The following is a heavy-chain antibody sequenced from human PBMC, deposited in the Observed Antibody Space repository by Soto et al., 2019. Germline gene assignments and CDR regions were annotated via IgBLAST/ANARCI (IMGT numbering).Heavy chain of an antibody. CDR3: ARDQVGGHSLHSGYDPNPPMTTVTYTHGMDV. CDR1: GYTFTSYY. CDR2: INPSGGST. J-gene: IGHJ6*02. Sequence: ASVTVSCKASGYTFTSYYMHWVRQAPGQGLEWMGIINPSGGSTSYAQKFQGRVTMTRDTSTSTVYMELSSLRSEDTAVYYCARDQVGGHSLHSGYDPNPPMTTVTYTHGMDVWGQGTTVTVS. D-gene: IGHD5-12*01. V-gene: IGHV1-46*03.